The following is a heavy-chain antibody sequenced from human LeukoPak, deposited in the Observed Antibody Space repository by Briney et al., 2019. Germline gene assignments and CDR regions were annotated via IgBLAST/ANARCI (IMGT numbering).Heavy chain of an antibody. CDR1: GFTFSSFA. CDR2: ISYNGVNT. CDR3: AKVRYCSGGSCDYFDY. V-gene: IGHV3-23*01. Sequence: GGSLTVSCAASGFTFSSFAMSWVRQAPGKGLEWVAAISYNGVNTYYADSVKGRFTISRDNSKNTLYLQMNSLRAEDTAVYYCAKVRYCSGGSCDYFDYWGQGTLVTVSS. J-gene: IGHJ4*02. D-gene: IGHD2-15*01.